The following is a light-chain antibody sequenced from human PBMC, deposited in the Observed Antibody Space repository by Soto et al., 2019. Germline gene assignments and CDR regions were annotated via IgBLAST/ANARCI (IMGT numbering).Light chain of an antibody. V-gene: IGLV2-14*03. Sequence: QSVLTRAASGTGADVECSSIIDTRNSRGIRGYNYVSWYQQHPGKAPELMIYHVTDRPSGVSNRCSASKSGNTASLTISGLQAEDEAEYYCASYASSNTVLFGGGTKVTVL. CDR2: HVT. J-gene: IGLJ2*01. CDR1: SRGIRGYNY. CDR3: ASYASSNTVL.